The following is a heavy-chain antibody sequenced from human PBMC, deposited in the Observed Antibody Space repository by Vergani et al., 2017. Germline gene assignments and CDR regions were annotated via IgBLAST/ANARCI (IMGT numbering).Heavy chain of an antibody. CDR2: INPNSGGT. J-gene: IGHJ4*02. V-gene: IGHV1-2*02. Sequence: QVQLVQSGAEVKKPGASVKVSCKASGYTFTGYYMHWVRQAPGQGLEWMGWINPNSGGTNYAQKFQGRVTMTRDTSISTAYMELSRLRSDDTAVYYCARAVAGYSSGWYVSSYWDQGTLVTVSS. D-gene: IGHD6-19*01. CDR3: ARAVAGYSSGWYVSSY. CDR1: GYTFTGYY.